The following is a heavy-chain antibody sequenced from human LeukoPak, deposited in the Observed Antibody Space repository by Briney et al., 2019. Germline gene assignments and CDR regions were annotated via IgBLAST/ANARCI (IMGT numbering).Heavy chain of an antibody. J-gene: IGHJ3*02. CDR3: AREKALDDAFDS. Sequence: GASVKVSCKASGGTFSSYAISWVRQAPGQGLEWMGGIIPIFGTANYAQKFQGRVTITADESTSTASMELSRLRSEDTAVYYCAREKALDDAFDSWGQGTMVTVSS. CDR2: IIPIFGTA. CDR1: GGTFSSYA. D-gene: IGHD3-16*02. V-gene: IGHV1-69*13.